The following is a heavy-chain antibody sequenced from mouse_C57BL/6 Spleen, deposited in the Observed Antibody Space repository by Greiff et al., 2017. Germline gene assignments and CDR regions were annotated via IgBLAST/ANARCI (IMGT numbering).Heavy chain of an antibody. CDR2: ISDGGSYT. CDR1: GFTFSSYA. V-gene: IGHV5-4*01. Sequence: EVQRVESGGGLVKPGGSLKLSCAASGFTFSSYAMSWVRQTPEKRLEWVATISDGGSYTYYPDNVKGRFPITRDNAKNNRYLQMSHLKSEDTAMYYCARGYDGGFAYWGQGTLVTVSA. D-gene: IGHD2-2*01. CDR3: ARGYDGGFAY. J-gene: IGHJ3*01.